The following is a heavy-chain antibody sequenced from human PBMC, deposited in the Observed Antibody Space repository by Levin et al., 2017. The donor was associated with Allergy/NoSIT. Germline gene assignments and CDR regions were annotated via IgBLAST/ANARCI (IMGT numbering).Heavy chain of an antibody. D-gene: IGHD3-10*01. CDR1: RFTFSSYA. V-gene: IGHV3-30-3*01. Sequence: GGSLRLSCAASRFTFSSYAMHWVRQAPGKGLEWVAVISYDGSNKYYADSVKGRSTTSRANSKNTLYLQMNSLRAEDTAVYYCAGYRSGGSYDNAKKLRPYGDYSGQGTLVNVS. CDR3: AGYRSGGSYDNAKKLRPYGDY. J-gene: IGHJ4*02. CDR2: ISYDGSNK.